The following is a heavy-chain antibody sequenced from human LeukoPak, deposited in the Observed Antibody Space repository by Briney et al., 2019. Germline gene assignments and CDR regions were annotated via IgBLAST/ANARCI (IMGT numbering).Heavy chain of an antibody. V-gene: IGHV3-21*01. CDR2: ISSSSSYI. Sequence: GGSLRLSCAASGFTFSSYSMNWVRQAPGKGLEWVSSISSSSSYIYYADSVKGRFTISRDNAKNSLYLQMNSLRAEDTAVYYCARGSPSATAAISPWGQGTLVTVSS. J-gene: IGHJ5*02. CDR3: ARGSPSATAAISP. D-gene: IGHD2-2*02. CDR1: GFTFSSYS.